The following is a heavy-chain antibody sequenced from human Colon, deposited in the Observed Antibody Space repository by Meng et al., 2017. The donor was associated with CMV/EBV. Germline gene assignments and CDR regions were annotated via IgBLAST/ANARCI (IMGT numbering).Heavy chain of an antibody. J-gene: IGHJ4*02. Sequence: QLRLQESGPGLVKPSETLSLTCTVSGGSISSSSYYWGWIRQPPGKGLEWIGSIYYSGSTYYNPSLKSRVTISVDTSKNQFSLKLSSVTAADTAVYYCARAAAAGEYYFDYWGQGTLVTVSS. V-gene: IGHV4-39*07. CDR3: ARAAAAGEYYFDY. CDR2: IYYSGST. CDR1: GGSISSSSYY. D-gene: IGHD6-13*01.